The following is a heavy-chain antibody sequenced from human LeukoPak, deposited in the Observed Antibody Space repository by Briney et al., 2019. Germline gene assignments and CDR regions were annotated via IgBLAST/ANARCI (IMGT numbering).Heavy chain of an antibody. CDR2: INHSGST. J-gene: IGHJ6*02. CDR3: ARDGRLWFGELLQPDYYYGMDV. V-gene: IGHV4-34*01. CDR1: GGSFSGYY. Sequence: SETLSLTCAVYGGSFSGYYWSWIRQPPGKGLEWIGEINHSGSTNYNPSLKSRVTISVDTSKNQFSLKLSSVTAADTAVYYCARDGRLWFGELLQPDYYYGMDVWGQGTTVTVSS. D-gene: IGHD3-10*01.